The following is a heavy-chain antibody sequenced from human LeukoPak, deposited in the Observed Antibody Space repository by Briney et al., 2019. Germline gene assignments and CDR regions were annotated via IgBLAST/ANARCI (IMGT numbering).Heavy chain of an antibody. Sequence: PSETLSLTCAVYGGSFSGFYWSLIRQSPGKGLEWIGEINHSGSTNYNSSLKSRVTKSIDTSKNQFSLKLSSVTAADTAVYYCARGGWIQLWFGYWGQGTLVTVSS. D-gene: IGHD5-18*01. CDR2: INHSGST. V-gene: IGHV4-34*01. J-gene: IGHJ4*02. CDR3: ARGGWIQLWFGY. CDR1: GGSFSGFY.